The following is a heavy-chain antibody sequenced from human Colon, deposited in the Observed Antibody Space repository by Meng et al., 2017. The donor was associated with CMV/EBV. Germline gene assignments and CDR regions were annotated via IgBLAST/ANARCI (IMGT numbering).Heavy chain of an antibody. V-gene: IGHV3-7*01. D-gene: IGHD3-22*01. CDR3: ARDQQPPHYYDNGGYRAYYGLDV. CDR2: IKEDGSEE. CDR1: AFTFSRYW. J-gene: IGHJ6*02. Sequence: GESLKISCAASAFTFSRYWMTRVRQAPGKGLEWVANIKEDGSEEYYLDSVKGRFTISRDNAKNSLYLQMNSLRAEDTAVYYCARDQQPPHYYDNGGYRAYYGLDVWGQGTAVTVSS.